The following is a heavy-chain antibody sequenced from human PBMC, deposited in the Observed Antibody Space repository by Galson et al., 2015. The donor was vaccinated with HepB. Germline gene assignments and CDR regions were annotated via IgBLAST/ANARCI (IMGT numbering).Heavy chain of an antibody. V-gene: IGHV1-46*03. D-gene: IGHD4-17*01. J-gene: IGHJ4*02. CDR3: ASLTVTNRLEFDY. CDR1: GYTFTSYY. CDR2: INPSGGST. Sequence: SVKASCKASGYTFTSYYMHWVRQAPGQGLEWMGIINPSGGSTSYAQKFQGRVTMTRDTSTSTVYMELSSLRSEDTAVYYCASLTVTNRLEFDYWGQGTLVTVSS.